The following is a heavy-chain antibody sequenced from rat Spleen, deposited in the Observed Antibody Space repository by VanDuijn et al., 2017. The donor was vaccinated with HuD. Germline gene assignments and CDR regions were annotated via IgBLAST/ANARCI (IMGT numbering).Heavy chain of an antibody. D-gene: IGHD1-11*01. V-gene: IGHV5-20*01. J-gene: IGHJ2*01. CDR2: ISYDGGSS. CDR1: GFTFSDYY. Sequence: EVQLVESGGGLVQPGRSLKLSCAASGFTFSDYYMDWVRQAPTKGLEWVASISYDGGSSYYRDSVTGRFPISSANAKSSLYLKMDSLRSEDTATYDCTTGGYYRGRGDAWGQGASVTVSSAETTAPSSYLAPYSESYYPFDYWGQGVMVTVSS. CDR3: TTGGYYRGRGDAWGQGASVTVSSAETTAPSSYLAPYSESYYPFDY.